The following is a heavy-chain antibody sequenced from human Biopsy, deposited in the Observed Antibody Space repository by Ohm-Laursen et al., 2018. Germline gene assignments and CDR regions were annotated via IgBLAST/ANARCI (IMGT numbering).Heavy chain of an antibody. Sequence: SLRLSCSASGFTLSNYYMHWVRQAPGKGLLWVSRIKRDGTTTDYAESVKGRFTISRDNAKNTLYLQMNSLRAEDTAVYYCARGGFFAYSTFDYWGQGALVTVSP. CDR2: IKRDGTTT. V-gene: IGHV3-74*01. CDR1: GFTLSNYY. J-gene: IGHJ4*02. D-gene: IGHD4-11*01. CDR3: ARGGFFAYSTFDY.